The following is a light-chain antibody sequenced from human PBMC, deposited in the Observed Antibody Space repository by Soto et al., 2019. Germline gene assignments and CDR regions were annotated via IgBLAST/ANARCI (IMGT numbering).Light chain of an antibody. CDR1: SSDVGSYNL. CDR2: EGS. Sequence: QSVLTQPASVSGSPGQSITISCTGTSSDVGSYNLVSWYQQHPGKAPKLMIYEGSKRPSGVSNRFSGSKSGNTASLTISGLQAEDEAAYYCCSYAGSSTYVFGPGTKVTVL. CDR3: CSYAGSSTYV. V-gene: IGLV2-23*01. J-gene: IGLJ1*01.